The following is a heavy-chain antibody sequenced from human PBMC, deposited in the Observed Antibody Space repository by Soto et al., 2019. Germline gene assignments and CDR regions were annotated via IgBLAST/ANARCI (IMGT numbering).Heavy chain of an antibody. Sequence: EVQLVESGGGLVQPGGSLRRSCEASGFTFRNYDMHWVRQGTGKGLEWVSGISAAGDPDYADSVEGRFTISRENAQNSFFLQINSLRVGDTAVYYCARTDRDFYGLDVWGQGTTVSVSS. CDR2: ISAAGDP. J-gene: IGHJ6*02. CDR1: GFTFRNYD. V-gene: IGHV3-13*05. CDR3: ARTDRDFYGLDV.